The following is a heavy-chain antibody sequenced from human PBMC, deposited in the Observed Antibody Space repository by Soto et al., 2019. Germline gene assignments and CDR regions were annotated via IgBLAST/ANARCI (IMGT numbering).Heavy chain of an antibody. J-gene: IGHJ4*02. CDR3: ASGAAGGWPFDY. CDR2: ISSSSSTI. D-gene: IGHD6-13*01. V-gene: IGHV3-48*01. Sequence: EVQLVESGGGLVQPGGSLRLSCAASGFTFSSYSMNWVRQAPGKGLEWVSYISSSSSTIYYADSVKGRFTISRDNAKNSLYPQMNSLRAEDTAVYYCASGAAGGWPFDYWGQGTLVTVFS. CDR1: GFTFSSYS.